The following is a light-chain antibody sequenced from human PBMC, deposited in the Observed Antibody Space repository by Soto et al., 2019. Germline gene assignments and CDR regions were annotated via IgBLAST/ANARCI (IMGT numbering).Light chain of an antibody. V-gene: IGKV1-39*01. CDR2: DAS. CDR1: QSISNY. CDR3: QQSYSTPPGT. Sequence: DIQMTQSPSSLSASVGDRVTITCRASQSISNYLNWSQQKPGKAPNLLIYDASSLQSGVPSRFSGSGSGTDFTLTISSLQHEDFSTYYCQQSYSTPPGTFGQGTKLEIK. J-gene: IGKJ2*01.